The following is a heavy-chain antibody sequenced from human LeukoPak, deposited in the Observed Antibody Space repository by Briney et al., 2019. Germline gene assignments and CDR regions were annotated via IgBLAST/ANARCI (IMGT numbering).Heavy chain of an antibody. CDR3: AGGYSGYVIDY. Sequence: GASVKVSCKASGYTFTSYYMHWVRQAPGQGLERMGIINPSGGSTSYAQKFQGRVTMTRDTSTSTVYMELSSLRSEDTAVYYCAGGYSGYVIDYWGQGTLVTVSS. CDR2: INPSGGST. CDR1: GYTFTSYY. J-gene: IGHJ4*02. V-gene: IGHV1-46*01. D-gene: IGHD5-12*01.